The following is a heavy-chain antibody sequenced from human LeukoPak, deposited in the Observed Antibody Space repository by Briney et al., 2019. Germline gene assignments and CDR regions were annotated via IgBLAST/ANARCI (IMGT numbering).Heavy chain of an antibody. D-gene: IGHD2-2*02. CDR1: GFTFSSYG. J-gene: IGHJ6*02. V-gene: IGHV3-30*18. Sequence: GGSLRLSCAASGFTFSSYGMHWVRQAPGKGLEWVAVISYDGSNKYYADSVKGRFTISRDNSKNTLYLQMNSLRAEDTAVYYCAKDDSRGVPAAIGYYYYYGMDVWGQGTTVTVSS. CDR3: AKDDSRGVPAAIGYYYYYGMDV. CDR2: ISYDGSNK.